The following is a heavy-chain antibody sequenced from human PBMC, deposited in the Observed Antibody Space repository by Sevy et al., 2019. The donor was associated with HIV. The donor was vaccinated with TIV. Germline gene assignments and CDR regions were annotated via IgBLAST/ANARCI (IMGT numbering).Heavy chain of an antibody. CDR1: GFTFSSYS. J-gene: IGHJ3*02. Sequence: GGSLRLSCAASGFTFSSYSMNWVRQAPGKGLEWVSSISSSSSYIYYADSVKGRFTISRDNAKNSLYLQMNSLRAEDTAVYYCARDAALSNYYDSSGYPNAFDICGQGTMVTVSS. D-gene: IGHD3-22*01. CDR2: ISSSSSYI. V-gene: IGHV3-21*01. CDR3: ARDAALSNYYDSSGYPNAFDI.